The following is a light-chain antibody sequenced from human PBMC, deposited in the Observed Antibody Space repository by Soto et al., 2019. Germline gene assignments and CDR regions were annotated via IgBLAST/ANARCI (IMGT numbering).Light chain of an antibody. CDR3: QQYEHYWT. CDR1: QTISAW. CDR2: DAS. J-gene: IGKJ1*01. Sequence: DIQMTQSPSTLSGSVGDRVTITCRASQTISAWLAWYQQKPGKAPKLLIYDASNLESGVPSRFSCSGSGTEFTLTISNLQPDDFATYYCQQYEHYWTFGQGTKVDIK. V-gene: IGKV1-5*01.